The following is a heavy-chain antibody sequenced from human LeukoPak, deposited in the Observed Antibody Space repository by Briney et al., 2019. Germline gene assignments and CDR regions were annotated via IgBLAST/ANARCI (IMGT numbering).Heavy chain of an antibody. CDR1: GGTFSSYA. CDR3: ARVLGSEAAADNVGVAFDI. CDR2: IIPIFGPA. Sequence: SVKVSCKASGGTFSSYAISWVREAPGQGLEWVGGIIPIFGPAKYEQKFQGRVTITTDEYTSTADMEMSSLRSEDTAVCYCARVLGSEAAADNVGVAFDIWGQGTMVTVSS. D-gene: IGHD6-13*01. V-gene: IGHV1-69*05. J-gene: IGHJ3*02.